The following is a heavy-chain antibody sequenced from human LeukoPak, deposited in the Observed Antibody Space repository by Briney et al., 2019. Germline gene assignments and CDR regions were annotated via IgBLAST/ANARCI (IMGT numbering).Heavy chain of an antibody. D-gene: IGHD4-17*01. Sequence: SQTLSLTCTVSGGSISSGDYYWSWLRQPPGTGLEWIGYIYYSGSTNYNPSLKSRVTISVDTSKNQFSLKLSSVTAADTAVYYCARDRSYGDAQRTYYYYYGMDVWGQGTTVTVSS. CDR1: GGSISSGDYY. CDR3: ARDRSYGDAQRTYYYYYGMDV. CDR2: IYYSGST. J-gene: IGHJ6*02. V-gene: IGHV4-61*08.